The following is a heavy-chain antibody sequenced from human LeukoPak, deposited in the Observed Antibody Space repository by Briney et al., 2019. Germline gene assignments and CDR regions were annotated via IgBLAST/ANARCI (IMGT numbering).Heavy chain of an antibody. J-gene: IGHJ5*02. CDR2: IDPSDSYT. V-gene: IGHV5-10-1*01. CDR3: ARTGSRPRPYNWFDP. Sequence: GESLKISCKGSGYSFTSYWISWVRQMPGKGLEWMGRIDPSDSYTNYSQSFQGHVTISADKSISTAYLQWSSLKAPDTDMYYFARTGSRPRPYNWFDPWGQGTLVTVSS. D-gene: IGHD3-10*01. CDR1: GYSFTSYW.